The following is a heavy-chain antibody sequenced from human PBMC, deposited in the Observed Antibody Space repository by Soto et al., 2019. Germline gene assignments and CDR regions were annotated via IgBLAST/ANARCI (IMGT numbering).Heavy chain of an antibody. CDR2: ISYDGSNK. Sequence: QVQLVESGGGVVQPGRSLRLSCAASGFTFSSYGMHWVRQAPGKGLEWVAVISYDGSNKYYADSVKGRFTISRDNSKNTLYLQLNSLRAEDTAVYYCARTHSYGDYDPLDYWGLGTLVTVSS. D-gene: IGHD4-17*01. V-gene: IGHV3-30*03. CDR3: ARTHSYGDYDPLDY. CDR1: GFTFSSYG. J-gene: IGHJ4*02.